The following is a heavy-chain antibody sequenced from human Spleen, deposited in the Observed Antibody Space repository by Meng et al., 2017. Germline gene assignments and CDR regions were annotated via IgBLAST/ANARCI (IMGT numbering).Heavy chain of an antibody. Sequence: ASAKVSCKASGGTFSSYAISWLRQAPGQGLEWMGWIDTRTGNPTYAQGFTGRLVFSLDTSVSTAYLQISGLRADDTAVYYCTRDGYSDCSRTSCFAYWGQGTLVTVSS. CDR2: IDTRTGNP. V-gene: IGHV7-4-1*02. CDR3: TRDGYSDCSRTSCFAY. D-gene: IGHD2-2*01. J-gene: IGHJ4*02. CDR1: GGTFSSYA.